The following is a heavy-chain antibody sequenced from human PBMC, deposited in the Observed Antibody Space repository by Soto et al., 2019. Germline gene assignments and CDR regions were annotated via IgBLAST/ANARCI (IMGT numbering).Heavy chain of an antibody. CDR1: GLTFISYS. CDR2: ISSSSSYI. CDR3: ARGGHTAMVTGYYYYGMDV. D-gene: IGHD5-18*01. V-gene: IGHV3-21*01. J-gene: IGHJ6*02. Sequence: GGSHRHSSTSSGLTFISYSMNWVRQATGKGLEWVSSISSSSSYIYYADSVKGRFTISRDNAKNSLYLQMNSLRAEDTAVYYCARGGHTAMVTGYYYYGMDVWGQGTTVTVSS.